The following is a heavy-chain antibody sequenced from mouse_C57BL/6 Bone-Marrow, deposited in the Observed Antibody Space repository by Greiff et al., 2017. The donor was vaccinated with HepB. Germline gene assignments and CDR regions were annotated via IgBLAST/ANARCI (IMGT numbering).Heavy chain of an antibody. D-gene: IGHD2-4*01. V-gene: IGHV7-3*01. J-gene: IGHJ3*01. CDR1: GFTFTDYY. CDR3: ARYAPPYDFFAY. Sequence: EVQLVESGGGLVQPGGSLSLSCAASGFTFTDYYMSWVRQPPGKALEWLGFIRNKANGYTTEYSASVKGRFTISRDNSQSILYLQMNALRAEDSATYDCARYAPPYDFFAYWGQGTLVTVSA. CDR2: IRNKANGYTT.